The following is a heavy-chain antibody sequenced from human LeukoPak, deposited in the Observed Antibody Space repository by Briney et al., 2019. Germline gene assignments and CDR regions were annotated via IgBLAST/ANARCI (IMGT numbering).Heavy chain of an antibody. J-gene: IGHJ3*02. D-gene: IGHD2-2*01. CDR1: GGSISSYS. CDR3: ATQELVPAALNAFDI. Sequence: PSETLSLTCSVPGGSISSYSWSWIRQPPGKGLEWIGYLYESGTTNYKASLKSRVTMSVDTSKNHFSLRLSSVTAADTAVYYCATQELVPAALNAFDIWGQGTLVTVSS. CDR2: LYESGTT. V-gene: IGHV4-59*08.